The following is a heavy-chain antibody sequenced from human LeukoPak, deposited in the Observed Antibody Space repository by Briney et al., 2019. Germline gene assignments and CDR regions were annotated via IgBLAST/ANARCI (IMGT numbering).Heavy chain of an antibody. CDR3: ARLRAYYYDSSGCYNFDF. CDR2: ISYSGRT. V-gene: IGHV4-39*01. Sequence: ETLSLTCTVSGGSTSSSSFYWGWIRQPPGKGLECIGRISYSGRTYYNPSLQSRVTISVDTSKNQFSLRLSSVTAADTAVYYCARLRAYYYDSSGCYNFDFWGQGTLDTVSS. D-gene: IGHD3-22*01. CDR1: GGSTSSSSFY. J-gene: IGHJ4*02.